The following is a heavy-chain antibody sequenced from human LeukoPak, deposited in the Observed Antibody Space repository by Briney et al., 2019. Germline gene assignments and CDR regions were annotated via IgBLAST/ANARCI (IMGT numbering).Heavy chain of an antibody. CDR2: IYSGGST. CDR1: GFTVSSDY. J-gene: IGHJ5*02. D-gene: IGHD4-11*01. V-gene: IGHV3-53*01. CDR3: AKDLRTTKPGWFDP. Sequence: PGGSLRLSCAASGFTVSSDYMSWVRQAPGKGLEWVSAIYSGGSTYYADSVKGRFTISRDSSENTLHLQMNSLRAEDTAVYYCAKDLRTTKPGWFDPWGQGTLVTVSS.